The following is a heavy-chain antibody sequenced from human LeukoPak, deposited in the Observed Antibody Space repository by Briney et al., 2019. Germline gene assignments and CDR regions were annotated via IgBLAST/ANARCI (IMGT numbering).Heavy chain of an antibody. V-gene: IGHV4-59*01. CDR2: IYYSGST. J-gene: IGHJ6*02. D-gene: IGHD2-21*02. CDR3: ARVMVGDCYSCYYGMDV. Sequence: ASEPLSLTCTVSGGSISSYYWSWIRQPPGKGLEWIGYIYYSGSTNYNPSLKSRVTISVDTSKNQFSLKLSSVTAADTAVYYCARVMVGDCYSCYYGMDVWGQGTTVTVSS. CDR1: GGSISSYY.